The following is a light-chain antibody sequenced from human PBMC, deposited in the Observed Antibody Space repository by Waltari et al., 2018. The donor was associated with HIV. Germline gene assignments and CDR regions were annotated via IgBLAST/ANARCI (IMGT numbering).Light chain of an antibody. CDR2: GAS. Sequence: DIQMTQSPPSLSPSVGDSVTITCRASQIIGKYLNWYQQKSGKAPKLLIYGASTLHSGVSSRFIGSESGADFTLTIASLQPEDSATYYCQQSYSMPWTFGQGTKVEV. CDR1: QIIGKY. CDR3: QQSYSMPWT. V-gene: IGKV1-39*01. J-gene: IGKJ1*01.